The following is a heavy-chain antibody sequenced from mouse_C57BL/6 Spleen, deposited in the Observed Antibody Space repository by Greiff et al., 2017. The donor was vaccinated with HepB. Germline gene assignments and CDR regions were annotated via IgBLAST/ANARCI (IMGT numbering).Heavy chain of an antibody. V-gene: IGHV1-50*01. CDR2: IDPSDSYT. D-gene: IGHD2-4*01. Sequence: QVQLQQPGAELVKPGASVKLSCKASGYTFTSYWMQWVKQRPGQGLEWIGEIDPSDSYTNYNQKFKGKATLTVDTSSSTAYMQLSSLTSEDSVVYYCARNYDYDGRLAYWGQGTLVTVSA. CDR3: ARNYDYDGRLAY. CDR1: GYTFTSYW. J-gene: IGHJ3*01.